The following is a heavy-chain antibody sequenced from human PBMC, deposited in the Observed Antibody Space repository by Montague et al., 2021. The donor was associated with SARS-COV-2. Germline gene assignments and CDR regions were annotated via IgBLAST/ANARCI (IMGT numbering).Heavy chain of an antibody. Sequence: SETLSLTCNVAGGSMSGYNWSWIRQPPGKGLQWIGSMYNSENTSYNPSLKSRVTISVDTSKKQFSLRLSSVTAADTAVYFCARGINSACSYYYHLDVWGQGTTVTVSS. J-gene: IGHJ6*02. CDR2: MYNSENT. D-gene: IGHD2-21*01. V-gene: IGHV4-59*01. CDR1: GGSMSGYN. CDR3: ARGINSACSYYYHLDV.